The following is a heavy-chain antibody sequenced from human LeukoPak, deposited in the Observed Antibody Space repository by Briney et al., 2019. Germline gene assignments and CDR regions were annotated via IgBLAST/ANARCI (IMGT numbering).Heavy chain of an antibody. V-gene: IGHV3-30*04. CDR2: ISYDGSNK. D-gene: IGHD5-12*01. J-gene: IGHJ4*02. CDR1: GFTFSSFA. CDR3: ARGSDQRGYSGEIDY. Sequence: GRSLRLSCAASGFTFSSFAMHWVRQAPGKGLEWVAVISYDGSNKYYADSVKGRFTISRDNSKNTLYLQMNSLRAEDTAVYYCARGSDQRGYSGEIDYWGQGTLVTVSS.